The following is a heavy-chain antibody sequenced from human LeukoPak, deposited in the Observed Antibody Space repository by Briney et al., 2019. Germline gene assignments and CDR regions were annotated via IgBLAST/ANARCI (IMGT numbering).Heavy chain of an antibody. J-gene: IGHJ6*02. V-gene: IGHV4-59*01. Sequence: SETLSLTCTVSGGSISSYYWSWIRQPPGKGLEWIGYIYYSGSTNYSPSLKSRVTISVDTSKNQFSLKLSSVTAADTAVYYCARDPSRYCSSTSCYDGGYYYYYGMDVWGQGTTVTVSS. CDR1: GGSISSYY. D-gene: IGHD2-2*01. CDR2: IYYSGST. CDR3: ARDPSRYCSSTSCYDGGYYYYYGMDV.